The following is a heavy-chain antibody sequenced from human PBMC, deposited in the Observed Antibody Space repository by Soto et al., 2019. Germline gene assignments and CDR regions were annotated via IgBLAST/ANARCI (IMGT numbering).Heavy chain of an antibody. J-gene: IGHJ4*02. CDR3: AREGGIVGATAADY. Sequence: QVQLQESGPGLVKPSQTLSLTCTVSGGSISSGGYYWSWIRQHPGKGLEWIGYIYYSGSTYYNPSLKRRGTISVDTSKTQFSLKLSSVTAADTAVYYCAREGGIVGATAADYWGRGTLVTVSS. CDR2: IYYSGST. V-gene: IGHV4-31*03. D-gene: IGHD1-26*01. CDR1: GGSISSGGYY.